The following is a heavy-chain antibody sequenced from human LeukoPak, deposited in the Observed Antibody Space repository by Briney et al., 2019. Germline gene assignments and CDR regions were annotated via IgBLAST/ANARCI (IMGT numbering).Heavy chain of an antibody. J-gene: IGHJ3*01. CDR1: GGSFSGYY. CDR2: INHSGST. V-gene: IGHV4-34*01. Sequence: SETLSLTCAVYGGSFSGYYWSWIRQPPGKGLEWIGEINHSGSTNYNPSLKSRVTISVDTSKNQFSLKLSSVTAADTTVYYCARAHSSGWYGWGQGTMVTVSS. D-gene: IGHD6-19*01. CDR3: ARAHSSGWYG.